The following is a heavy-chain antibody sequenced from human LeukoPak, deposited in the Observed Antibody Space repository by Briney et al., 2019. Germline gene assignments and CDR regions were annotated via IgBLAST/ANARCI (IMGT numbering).Heavy chain of an antibody. J-gene: IGHJ3*02. D-gene: IGHD6-13*01. CDR1: GGSISSYY. Sequence: SETLSLTCTVSGGSISSYYWSWIRQPAGKGLEWIGRIYTSGSTNYNPSLKSRVTISVDTSKNQFSLKLSSVTAADTAVYYCARGSSSWKHDAFDIWGQGTMVTVSS. CDR2: IYTSGST. V-gene: IGHV4-4*07. CDR3: ARGSSSWKHDAFDI.